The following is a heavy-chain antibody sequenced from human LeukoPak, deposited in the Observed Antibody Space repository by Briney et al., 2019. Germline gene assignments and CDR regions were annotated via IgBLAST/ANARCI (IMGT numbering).Heavy chain of an antibody. J-gene: IGHJ6*02. CDR2: IYYSGST. CDR3: ARRSLVRTVGYYYAMDV. D-gene: IGHD1-26*01. CDR1: GGSISSYY. V-gene: IGHV4-59*08. Sequence: SETLSLTCTVSGGSISSYYWSWIRQSPGKGLEWIGYIYYSGSTNYNPSLKSRVTISVDTSKNQFSLKLSSVTAADTAVYYCARRSLVRTVGYYYAMDVWGQGTTVTVSS.